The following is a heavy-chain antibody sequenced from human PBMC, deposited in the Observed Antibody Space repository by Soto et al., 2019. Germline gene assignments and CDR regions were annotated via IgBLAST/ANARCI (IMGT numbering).Heavy chain of an antibody. Sequence: SETLSLTFTVSGGSTSSDNYWSWIRQPPGKGLEWIGHIYYSGNTDYNPSLKSRLAISIDTSKNQFSLKLSSVTAADTAVYFCAREGGESSDGLYYFDSWGQGSLVTVSS. V-gene: IGHV4-30-4*01. D-gene: IGHD3-16*01. CDR3: AREGGESSDGLYYFDS. CDR1: GGSTSSDNY. J-gene: IGHJ4*02. CDR2: IYYSGNT.